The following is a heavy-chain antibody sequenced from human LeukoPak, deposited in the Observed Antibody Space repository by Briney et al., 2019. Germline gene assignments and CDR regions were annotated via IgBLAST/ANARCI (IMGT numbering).Heavy chain of an antibody. CDR2: IYYSGSPF. D-gene: IGHD6-19*01. J-gene: IGHJ4*02. CDR1: GGSISSGDYY. Sequence: RASQTLSLTCTVSGGSISSGDYYWSWIRQHPGKGLEWIGYIYYSGSPFYYNPSFKSRVTMSVDTSKSQFSLKLSSVTAADTAVYYCARVHSSGLVNVYFDLWGQGTRVAVSS. V-gene: IGHV4-31*03. CDR3: ARVHSSGLVNVYFDL.